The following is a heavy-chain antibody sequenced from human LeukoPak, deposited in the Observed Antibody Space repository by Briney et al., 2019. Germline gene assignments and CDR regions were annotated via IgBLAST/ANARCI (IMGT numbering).Heavy chain of an antibody. Sequence: GGSLRLSCAASGFTFSSYGMHWVRQAPGKGLEWVAAISYDGSNKYYADSVKGRFTISRDNSKNTLYLQMNSLRAEDTAVYYCAKRATLSIGFDPWGQGTLVTVSS. CDR1: GFTFSSYG. CDR2: ISYDGSNK. CDR3: AKRATLSIGFDP. J-gene: IGHJ5*02. D-gene: IGHD1-26*01. V-gene: IGHV3-30*18.